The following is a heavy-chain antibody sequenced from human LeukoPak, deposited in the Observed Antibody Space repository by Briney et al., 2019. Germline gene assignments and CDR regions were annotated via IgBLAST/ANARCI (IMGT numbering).Heavy chain of an antibody. J-gene: IGHJ4*02. V-gene: IGHV3-23*01. CDR3: AKAGSYPTYYFDY. D-gene: IGHD1-26*01. Sequence: GGSLRLSCAASGFTFSGYSMSWVRQAPGKGLEWVSIISGSDGVTFYADSVKGRFTISRDDSKNTLFLQLDTLRAEDTAVYYCAKAGSYPTYYFDYWGQGTLGTVSS. CDR1: GFTFSGYS. CDR2: ISGSDGVT.